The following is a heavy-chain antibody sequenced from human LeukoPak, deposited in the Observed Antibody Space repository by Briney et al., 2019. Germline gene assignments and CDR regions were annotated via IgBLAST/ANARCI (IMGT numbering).Heavy chain of an antibody. CDR2: ISVYNGKT. V-gene: IGHV1-18*04. Sequence: HAASVKVSCKASGYSFISHGISWVRQAPGQGLEWVGWISVYNGKTDYAQNVQGRVTMTTDTSTNTAYMELRSLRSDDTAVYYCARGNVYYDFWSGYPPLEYWAQGTLVTVSS. J-gene: IGHJ4*02. CDR1: GYSFISHG. D-gene: IGHD3-3*01. CDR3: ARGNVYYDFWSGYPPLEY.